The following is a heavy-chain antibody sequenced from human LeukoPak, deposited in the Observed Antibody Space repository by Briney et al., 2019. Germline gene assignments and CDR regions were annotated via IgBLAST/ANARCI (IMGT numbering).Heavy chain of an antibody. CDR3: ASTSGSYDY. CDR1: GGSISSSSYY. J-gene: IGHJ4*02. Sequence: SETLSLTRTVSGGSISSSSYYWGWIRQPPGKGLEWIGSIYYSGSTYYNPSLKSRVTISVDTSKNQFSLKLSSVTAVDTAVYYCASTSGSYDYWGQGTLVTVSS. CDR2: IYYSGST. D-gene: IGHD1-26*01. V-gene: IGHV4-39*01.